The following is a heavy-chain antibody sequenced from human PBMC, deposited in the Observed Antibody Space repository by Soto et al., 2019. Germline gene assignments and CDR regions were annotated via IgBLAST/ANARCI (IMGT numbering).Heavy chain of an antibody. D-gene: IGHD3-22*01. V-gene: IGHV3-33*01. CDR1: GFAFSSYG. J-gene: IGHJ3*02. CDR2: IWYDGSNK. Sequence: GGSMRRSWAASGFAFSSYGMHWVRQDPGKGLEWVAVIWYDGSNKYYADSVKGRFTISRDNSKNTLYLQMNSLRAEDTAVYYCARGRYYDSSGYYSRRAFDIWGQGTMVTVSS. CDR3: ARGRYYDSSGYYSRRAFDI.